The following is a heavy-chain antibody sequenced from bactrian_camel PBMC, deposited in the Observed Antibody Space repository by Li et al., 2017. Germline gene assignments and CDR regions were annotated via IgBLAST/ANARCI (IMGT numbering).Heavy chain of an antibody. J-gene: IGHJ4*01. CDR3: AADDSYYSDYDDQVKLCFASSGGYNY. D-gene: IGHD4*01. CDR2: IDSADST. V-gene: IGHV3S6*01. CDR1: GSAASSYC. Sequence: HVQLVESGGGSVQPGGSLRLSCAASGSAASSYCMAWFRQAPGQEREWIASIDSADSTAYRDSVKGLFTISKDNAKNTLYLQMNSLNPEDTAMYYCAADDSYYSDYDDQVKLCFASSGGYNYWGQGTQVTVS.